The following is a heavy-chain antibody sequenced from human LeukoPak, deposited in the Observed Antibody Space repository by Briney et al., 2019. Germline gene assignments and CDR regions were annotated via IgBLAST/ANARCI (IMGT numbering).Heavy chain of an antibody. CDR3: AREGSSGYYPNWFDP. D-gene: IGHD3-22*01. J-gene: IGHJ5*02. CDR2: IYYSGST. Sequence: QPSETLSLTCTVSGGSISSSSYYWGWIRQPPGKGLEWIGSIYYSGSTYYNPSLKSRVTTSVDTSKNQFSLKLSSVTAADTAVYYCAREGSSGYYPNWFDPWGQGTLVTVSS. CDR1: GGSISSSSYY. V-gene: IGHV4-39*07.